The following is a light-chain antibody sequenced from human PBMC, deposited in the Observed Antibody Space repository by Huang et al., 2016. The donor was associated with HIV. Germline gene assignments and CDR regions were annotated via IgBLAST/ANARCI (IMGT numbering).Light chain of an antibody. CDR2: LGS. CDR3: MQALQTPGT. Sequence: DIVMTQSPLSLPVTPGEPASISCRSSESLLHSNGYIYLDWYLQKPGQSPQLLIYLGSNRASGVPDRFSGRGSGTDFTLKISRVEAEDVGVYYCMQALQTPGTFGGGTKVEIK. CDR1: ESLLHSNGYIY. V-gene: IGKV2-28*01. J-gene: IGKJ4*01.